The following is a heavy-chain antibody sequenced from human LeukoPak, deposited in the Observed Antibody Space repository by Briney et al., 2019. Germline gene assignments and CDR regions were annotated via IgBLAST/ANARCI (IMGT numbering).Heavy chain of an antibody. V-gene: IGHV1-18*01. CDR2: ISAYYANT. CDR1: GYTFTSYG. D-gene: IGHD6-19*01. Sequence: ASVKVSCKASGYTFTSYGISWVRQAPGQGLEWMGWISAYYANTDYAQKLQGRVTMTTDTSTSTAYMELRSLRSDDTAVYYRARVEYSSEGFDYWGQGTLVTVSS. J-gene: IGHJ4*02. CDR3: ARVEYSSEGFDY.